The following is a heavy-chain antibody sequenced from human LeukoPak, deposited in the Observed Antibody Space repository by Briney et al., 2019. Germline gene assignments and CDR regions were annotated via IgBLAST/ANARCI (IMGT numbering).Heavy chain of an antibody. CDR1: GGSISSYY. V-gene: IGHV4-59*12. CDR2: IYYSGST. Sequence: SETLSLTCTVSGGSISSYYWSWIRQPPGKGLEWIGYIYYSGSTNYNPSLKSRVTISVDRSKNQFSLELSSVTAADTAVYYCARYGILWGLGYCSSTSCYSGWFDPWGQGTLVTVSS. D-gene: IGHD2-2*02. J-gene: IGHJ5*02. CDR3: ARYGILWGLGYCSSTSCYSGWFDP.